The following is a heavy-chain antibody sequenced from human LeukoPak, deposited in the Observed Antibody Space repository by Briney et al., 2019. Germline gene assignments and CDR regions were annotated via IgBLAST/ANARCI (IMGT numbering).Heavy chain of an antibody. CDR3: AKDRGRTWVQVAN. J-gene: IGHJ4*02. V-gene: IGHV3-23*01. CDR2: ISGSGGST. Sequence: GGSLRLSCAASGFTFSSYSMNWVRQAPGKGLEWVSGISGSGGSTYYADSVKGRFTISRDNSKNTLYLQMNSLRVEDTAVYYCAKDRGRTWVQVANWGQGTLVTVSS. D-gene: IGHD2-15*01. CDR1: GFTFSSYS.